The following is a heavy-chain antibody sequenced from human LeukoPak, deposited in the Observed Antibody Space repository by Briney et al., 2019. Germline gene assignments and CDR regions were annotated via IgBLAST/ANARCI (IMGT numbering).Heavy chain of an antibody. CDR1: GFTFDDYG. V-gene: IGHV3-20*04. Sequence: GGSLRLSCAASGFTFDDYGMSWVRQAPGKGLEWVSGINWNGGSTGYADSVKGRFTISRDNAKNSLYLQMNSLRAEDTALYYCARDQGGNYYYYYMDVWGKGTTVTVSS. J-gene: IGHJ6*03. CDR2: INWNGGST. CDR3: ARDQGGNYYYYYMDV.